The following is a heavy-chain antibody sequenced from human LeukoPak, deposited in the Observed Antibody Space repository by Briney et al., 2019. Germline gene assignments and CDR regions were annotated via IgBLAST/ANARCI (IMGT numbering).Heavy chain of an antibody. CDR2: ISGSGGST. CDR1: GFTFSSYA. D-gene: IGHD3-10*01. V-gene: IGHV3-23*01. J-gene: IGHJ4*02. Sequence: GGSLRLSCAASGFTFSSYAMSWVRQAPGKGLEWVSAISGSGGSTYYADSVKGRFTISRDNSKSTLYLQMDSPRVEDTAVNFCARGRGSGSFLIDYWGQGTLVTVSS. CDR3: ARGRGSGSFLIDY.